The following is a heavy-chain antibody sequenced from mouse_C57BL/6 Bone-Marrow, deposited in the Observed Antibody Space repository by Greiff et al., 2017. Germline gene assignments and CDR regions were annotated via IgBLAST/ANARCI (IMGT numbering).Heavy chain of an antibody. Sequence: EVKLMESGGGLVQPGGSLKLSCAASGFTFSDYYMYWVRQTPEKRLEWVAYISNGGGSTYYPDTVKGRFTISRDNAKNTLYLQMSRLKSEDTAMYYCARRRYYDYDLGDYWGQGTSVTVSS. D-gene: IGHD2-4*01. CDR2: ISNGGGST. CDR1: GFTFSDYY. CDR3: ARRRYYDYDLGDY. J-gene: IGHJ4*01. V-gene: IGHV5-12*01.